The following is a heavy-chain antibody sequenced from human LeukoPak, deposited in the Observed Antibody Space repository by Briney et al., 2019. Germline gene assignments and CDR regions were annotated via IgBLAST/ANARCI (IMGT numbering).Heavy chain of an antibody. Sequence: PGRSLRLSCAASGFTFSTYGMHWVRQAPGKGLEWVAIISYDGDNKYYADSVKGRFTISRDNSKNTLYLQMNSLRAEDTAVYYCAKHADYYDSSGSSYYFDYWGRGARVPVPS. J-gene: IGHJ4*02. CDR2: ISYDGDNK. CDR1: GFTFSTYG. V-gene: IGHV3-30*18. CDR3: AKHADYYDSSGSSYYFDY. D-gene: IGHD3-22*01.